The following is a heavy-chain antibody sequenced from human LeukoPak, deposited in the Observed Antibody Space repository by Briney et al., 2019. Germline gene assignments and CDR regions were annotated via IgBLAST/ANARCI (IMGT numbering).Heavy chain of an antibody. CDR3: AKEVDSQKPEP. CDR1: GFTFSSYA. J-gene: IGHJ5*02. V-gene: IGHV3-23*01. D-gene: IGHD3/OR15-3a*01. CDR2: ISGSGGRT. Sequence: GGSLRLSCAASGFTFSSYAMNWVRQAPGKGLEWVSAISGSGGRTYYADSVKGRFTISRDTSKNTLYLQMNSLRAEDTAVYYCAKEVDSQKPEPWGQGTLVTVSP.